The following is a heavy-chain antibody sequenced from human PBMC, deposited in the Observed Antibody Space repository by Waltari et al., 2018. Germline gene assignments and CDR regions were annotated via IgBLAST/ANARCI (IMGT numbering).Heavy chain of an antibody. V-gene: IGHV3-23*01. J-gene: IGHJ4*02. Sequence: EVQLLESGGGLAQPGGSLRLSCAASGFTFSNYAMTWVRQAPGKGLGWVSSISASGSSTYYPDSVQGRFTVSRDKSTDTVYLQMNSLRAEDTAVYYCGKEDSGSYYEYFWGQGTLVTVSS. D-gene: IGHD1-26*01. CDR1: GFTFSNYA. CDR2: ISASGSST. CDR3: GKEDSGSYYEYF.